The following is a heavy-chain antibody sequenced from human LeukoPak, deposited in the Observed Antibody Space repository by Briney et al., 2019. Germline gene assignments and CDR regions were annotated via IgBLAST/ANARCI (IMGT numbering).Heavy chain of an antibody. D-gene: IGHD5-12*01. CDR1: GGSISSYY. Sequence: PSETLSLTCTVSGGSISSYYWSWIRQPPGKGLEWIGYIYYSGSTYYNPSLKSRVTISVDTSKNQFSLKLSSVTAADTAVYYCARGYSGYENSGLDYWGQGTLVTVSS. J-gene: IGHJ4*02. CDR2: IYYSGST. V-gene: IGHV4-59*12. CDR3: ARGYSGYENSGLDY.